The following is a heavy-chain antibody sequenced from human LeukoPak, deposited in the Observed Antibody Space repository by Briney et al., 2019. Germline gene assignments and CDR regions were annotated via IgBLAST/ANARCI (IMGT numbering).Heavy chain of an antibody. CDR2: IYSGGST. D-gene: IGHD4-11*01. V-gene: IGHV4-39*01. CDR3: ARHLQNSYYYSMDV. CDR1: GASIRSSNHY. Sequence: SETLSLTCTVSGASIRSSNHYWGWIRQAPGKGLEWIGNIYSGGSTPYNPSLKSRVAIHDDTSKNQVSLNLTSVTAADTAIYYCARHLQNSYYYSMDVWGTGTTVTVSS. J-gene: IGHJ6*03.